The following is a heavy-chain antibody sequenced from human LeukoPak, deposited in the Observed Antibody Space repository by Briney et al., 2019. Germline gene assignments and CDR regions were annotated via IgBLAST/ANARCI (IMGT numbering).Heavy chain of an antibody. CDR3: ARASVATAFDY. Sequence: GASVKVSCTASGYTFTSYYMHWVRQAPGQGLEWMGIINRSGGSTSYAQKFQGRVTMTRDTSTSTVYMELSSLRSEDTAVYYCARASVATAFDYWGQGTLVTVSS. CDR2: INRSGGST. J-gene: IGHJ4*02. V-gene: IGHV1-46*01. D-gene: IGHD5-12*01. CDR1: GYTFTSYY.